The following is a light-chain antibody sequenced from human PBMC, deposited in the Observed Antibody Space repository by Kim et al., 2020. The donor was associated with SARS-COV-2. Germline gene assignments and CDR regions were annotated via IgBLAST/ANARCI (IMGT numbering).Light chain of an antibody. J-gene: IGKJ2*01. CDR2: KAS. CDR3: QQYSRYPYT. CDR1: QSVSSW. Sequence: AVVGDRVTISCRASQSVSSWLAWYQQKPGKAPKLLSRKASSLESGVPSRFSGSGSGTQFSLTISSRQPDDFATYHCQQYSRYPYTFGQGTKVDIK. V-gene: IGKV1-5*03.